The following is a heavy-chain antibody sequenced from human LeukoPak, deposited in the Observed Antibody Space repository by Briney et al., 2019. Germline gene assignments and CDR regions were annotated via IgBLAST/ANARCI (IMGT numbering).Heavy chain of an antibody. Sequence: GESLKISCKGSGYSFTSYWIGWVRQMPGKGLEWMGIIYPGDSDTRYSPSFQGQVTISADKSISTAYLQWSSLKASDTAMYYCAGITMVRGVPHYFDYWGQGTLVTVSS. CDR2: IYPGDSDT. V-gene: IGHV5-51*01. D-gene: IGHD3-10*01. J-gene: IGHJ4*02. CDR3: AGITMVRGVPHYFDY. CDR1: GYSFTSYW.